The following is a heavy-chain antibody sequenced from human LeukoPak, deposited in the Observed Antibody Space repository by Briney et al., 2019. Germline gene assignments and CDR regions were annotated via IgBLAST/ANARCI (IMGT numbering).Heavy chain of an antibody. J-gene: IGHJ5*02. D-gene: IGHD3-22*01. CDR3: ARAATMIVVAKRPVNWFDP. Sequence: GASVKVSCKVSGYTLTELSMHWVRQAPGKGLEWMGGFDPEDGETIYAQKFQGRVTMTEDTSTDTAYMELSSLRSEDTAVYYCARAATMIVVAKRPVNWFDPWGQGTLVTVSS. V-gene: IGHV1-24*01. CDR1: GYTLTELS. CDR2: FDPEDGET.